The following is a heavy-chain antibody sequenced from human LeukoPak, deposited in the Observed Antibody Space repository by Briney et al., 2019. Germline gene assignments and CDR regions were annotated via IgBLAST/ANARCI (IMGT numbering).Heavy chain of an antibody. CDR1: GGTFSSYT. J-gene: IGHJ4*02. CDR3: ASSPGSSSWRSTIDY. Sequence: SVKVSCKASGGTFSSYTISWVRQPPGQGLEWMGRILPILGIANYAQKFEGSVTITAYKSTSTAYMELSSLRSEDTAVYYWASSPGSSSWRSTIDYWGQGTLVTVSS. CDR2: ILPILGIA. D-gene: IGHD6-13*01. V-gene: IGHV1-69*02.